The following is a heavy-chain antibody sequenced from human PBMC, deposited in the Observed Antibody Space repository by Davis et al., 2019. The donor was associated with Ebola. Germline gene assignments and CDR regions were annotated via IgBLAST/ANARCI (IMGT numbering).Heavy chain of an antibody. D-gene: IGHD2-15*01. V-gene: IGHV4-39*01. Sequence: MPGGSLRLSCTVSGGSISSSSYYWGWIRQPPGKGLEWIGSIYYSGSTYYNPSLKSRVTISVDTSKNQFSLKLSSVTAADTAVYYCARHIVVVEAEYFDYWGQGTLVTVSS. CDR1: GGSISSSSYY. CDR3: ARHIVVVEAEYFDY. CDR2: IYYSGST. J-gene: IGHJ4*02.